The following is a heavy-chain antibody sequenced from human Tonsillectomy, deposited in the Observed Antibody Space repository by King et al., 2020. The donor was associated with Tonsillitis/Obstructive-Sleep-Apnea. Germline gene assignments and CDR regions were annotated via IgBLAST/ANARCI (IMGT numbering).Heavy chain of an antibody. CDR2: INPNSGGT. D-gene: IGHD3-22*01. V-gene: IGHV1-2*02. Sequence: VQLVQSGAEVKKPGASVKVSCKASGYTFTDYYIHWVRQAPGQGLEWMGWINPNSGGTSSAQKFLDRVTMTRDTSISTAYMELRRLKSDDTAVFYCARGISSVGMVVYNWFDPWGQGTLVTVSS. CDR3: ARGISSVGMVVYNWFDP. CDR1: GYTFTDYY. J-gene: IGHJ5*02.